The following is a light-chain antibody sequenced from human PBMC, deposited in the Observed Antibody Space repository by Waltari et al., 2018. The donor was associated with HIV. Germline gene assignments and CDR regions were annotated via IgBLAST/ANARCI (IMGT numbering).Light chain of an antibody. CDR1: NSNIGAGYP. CDR2: GNS. V-gene: IGLV1-40*01. J-gene: IGLJ1*01. CDR3: QSHDSSLSGYV. Sequence: QSVLPQPPSVSGAPGPRVTISPTGSNSNIGAGYPLHWYQQLPGTAPKLLIYGNSNRPSGVPDRFSGSKSGTSASLAITGLQAEDEADYHCQSHDSSLSGYVFGTGTKVTVL.